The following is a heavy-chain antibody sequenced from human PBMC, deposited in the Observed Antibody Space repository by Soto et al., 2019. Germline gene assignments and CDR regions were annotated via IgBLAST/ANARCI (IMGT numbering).Heavy chain of an antibody. D-gene: IGHD2-8*01. J-gene: IGHJ4*02. Sequence: GGSLRLSCAASGFTFSSYAMHWVRQAPGKGLEWVAVISYDGSNKYYADSVKGRFTISSDNSKNTLYLQMNSLRAEDTAVYYCARGGGRRRGAGCTFDYWGQGTLVTGSS. CDR1: GFTFSSYA. CDR2: ISYDGSNK. V-gene: IGHV3-30-3*01. CDR3: ARGGGRRRGAGCTFDY.